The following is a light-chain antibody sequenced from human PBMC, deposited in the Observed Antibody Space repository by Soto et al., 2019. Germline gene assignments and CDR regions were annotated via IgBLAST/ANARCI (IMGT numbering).Light chain of an antibody. V-gene: IGLV2-14*03. Sequence: QSVLTQPASVSGSPGQSITISCTGTSSDLGTYNYVSWYQQHPDKAPKLIIYDVRNRPSGISDRFSGSKSGDTASLIISGLQAEDEADYYCSAYTARSTLVFGGGTKLTVL. CDR2: DVR. CDR3: SAYTARSTLV. J-gene: IGLJ3*02. CDR1: SSDLGTYNY.